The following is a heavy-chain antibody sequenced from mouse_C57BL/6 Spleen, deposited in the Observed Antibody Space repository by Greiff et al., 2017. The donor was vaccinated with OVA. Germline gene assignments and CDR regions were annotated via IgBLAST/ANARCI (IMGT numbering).Heavy chain of an antibody. CDR2: ISSGSSTI. D-gene: IGHD2-4*01. Sequence: EVKLVESGGGLVKPGGSLKLSCAASGFTFSDYGMHWVRQAPEKGLEWVAYISSGSSTIYYADTVKGRFTISRDNAKNTLFLQMTSLRSEDTAMYYCARPYYDYDVGPFAYWGQGTLVTVSA. CDR3: ARPYYDYDVGPFAY. V-gene: IGHV5-17*01. J-gene: IGHJ3*01. CDR1: GFTFSDYG.